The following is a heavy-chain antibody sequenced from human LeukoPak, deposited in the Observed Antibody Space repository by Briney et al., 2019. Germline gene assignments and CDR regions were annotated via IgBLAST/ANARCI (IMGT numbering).Heavy chain of an antibody. CDR2: IYYSGST. D-gene: IGHD6-25*01. J-gene: IGHJ6*03. V-gene: IGHV4-59*12. CDR3: ARDAALGSDYYYYYMDV. Sequence: SETLSLTCTVSGGSISSYYWSWIRQPPGKGLEWIGYIYYSGSTNYNPSLKSRVTISVDTSKNQFSLKLSSVTAADTAVYYCARDAALGSDYYYYYMDVWGKGTTVTVSS. CDR1: GGSISSYY.